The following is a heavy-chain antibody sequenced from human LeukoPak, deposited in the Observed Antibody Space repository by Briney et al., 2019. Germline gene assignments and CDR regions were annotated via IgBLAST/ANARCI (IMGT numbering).Heavy chain of an antibody. D-gene: IGHD3-22*01. CDR1: GGTLSSYA. CDR3: ARFRGKYDSSGFFDY. J-gene: IGHJ4*02. Sequence: SVKVSCKASGGTLSSYAISWVRQAPGQGLEWMGGIIPIFGTANYAQKFQGRVTITADESTSTAYMELSSLRSEDTAVYYCARFRGKYDSSGFFDYWGQGTLVTVSS. CDR2: IIPIFGTA. V-gene: IGHV1-69*13.